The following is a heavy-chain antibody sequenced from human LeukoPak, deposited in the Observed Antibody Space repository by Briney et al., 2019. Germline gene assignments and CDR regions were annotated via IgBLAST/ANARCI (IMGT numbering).Heavy chain of an antibody. V-gene: IGHV3-23*01. Sequence: GGSLRLSCAASGFTFSSYAMSCVRQAPGKGLEWVSTISDSGGSTYYADSVKGRFTISRDNSKNTLYLQMNSLRAEDTAVYYCARNQRYFDYWGQGTLVTVSS. D-gene: IGHD1-14*01. CDR3: ARNQRYFDY. J-gene: IGHJ4*02. CDR1: GFTFSSYA. CDR2: ISDSGGST.